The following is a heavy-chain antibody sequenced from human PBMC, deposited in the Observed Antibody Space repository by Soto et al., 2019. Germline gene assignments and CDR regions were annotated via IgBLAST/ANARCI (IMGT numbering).Heavy chain of an antibody. V-gene: IGHV3-30-3*01. J-gene: IGHJ4*02. CDR3: ARDREIVATIAIDY. CDR2: ISYDGSNK. CDR1: GFTFSSYA. D-gene: IGHD5-12*01. Sequence: VGSLRLSCAASGFTFSSYAMRWVRQAPGKGLEWVAVISYDGSNKYYADSVKGRFTISRDNSKNTLYLQMNSLRAEDTAVYYCARDREIVATIAIDYWGQGTLVTVSS.